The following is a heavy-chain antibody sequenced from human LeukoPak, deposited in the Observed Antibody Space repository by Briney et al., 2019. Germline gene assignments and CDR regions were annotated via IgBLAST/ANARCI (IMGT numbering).Heavy chain of an antibody. CDR2: IYSGGST. J-gene: IGHJ3*02. D-gene: IGHD2-2*01. V-gene: IGHV3-66*02. CDR3: ARSLKDILVVPAATVAFDI. CDR1: GFTVSSNY. Sequence: GGSLRLSCAASGFTVSSNYMSWVRQAPGKGLEWVSVIYSGGSTYYADSVKGRFTISRDNSKNTLYLQMNSLRAEDTAVYYCARSLKDILVVPAATVAFDIWGQGTMVTVSS.